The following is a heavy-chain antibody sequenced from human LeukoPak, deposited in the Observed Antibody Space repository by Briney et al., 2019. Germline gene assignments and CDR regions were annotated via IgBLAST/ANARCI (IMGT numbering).Heavy chain of an antibody. CDR1: GYTFTNYG. J-gene: IGHJ3*02. Sequence: ASVKVSCKASGYTFTNYGFIWVRQAPGQGLEWMGWISAYNGNTNYAQKLQGRVTMTTDTSTPTAYMELRSLRSDDTALYYCARDLAVVTAFGQHAFDIWGQGTMVTVSS. V-gene: IGHV1-18*01. D-gene: IGHD2-21*02. CDR2: ISAYNGNT. CDR3: ARDLAVVTAFGQHAFDI.